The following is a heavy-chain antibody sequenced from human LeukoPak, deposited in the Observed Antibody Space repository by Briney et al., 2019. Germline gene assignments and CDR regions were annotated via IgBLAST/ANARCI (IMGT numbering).Heavy chain of an antibody. D-gene: IGHD4-17*01. CDR3: ERDDYGDYTRRFDP. CDR1: GGSISSSRYY. CDR2: ISYSGSS. Sequence: PSETLSLTCTVSGGSISSSRYYWGWIRQPPGKGLEWIASISYSGSSYYNPSLKSRVTISVDTSKNQVSLQLSSVTAADTAVYYCERDDYGDYTRRFDPWGQGTLVTVSS. J-gene: IGHJ5*02. V-gene: IGHV4-39*07.